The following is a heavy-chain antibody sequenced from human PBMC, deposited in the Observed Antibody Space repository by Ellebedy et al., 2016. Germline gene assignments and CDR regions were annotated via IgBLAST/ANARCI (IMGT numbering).Heavy chain of an antibody. V-gene: IGHV1-24*01. D-gene: IGHD6-13*01. Sequence: ASVKVSCKVSGYTLTELSMHWVRQAPGKRLEWMGGFDPEDGETIYAQKFQGRVTITADKSTCTAYMDLSSLRSEDTAVYYCTREGYSSNPSLFDIWGQGTMVTVSS. CDR2: FDPEDGET. CDR1: GYTLTELS. J-gene: IGHJ3*02. CDR3: TREGYSSNPSLFDI.